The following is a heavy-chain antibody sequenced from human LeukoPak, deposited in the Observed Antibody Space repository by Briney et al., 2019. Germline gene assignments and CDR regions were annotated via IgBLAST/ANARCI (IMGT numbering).Heavy chain of an antibody. Sequence: GGSLRLSCAASGFTFSSYWMNWARQAPGRGLEWVASINHNGNVNYYVDSVKGRFTISRDNAKNTLCLQMNSLRADDTAVYYCVRDVNFRADYWGQGTLVTVSS. CDR2: INHNGNVN. CDR3: VRDVNFRADY. V-gene: IGHV3-7*01. CDR1: GFTFSSYW. D-gene: IGHD2/OR15-2a*01. J-gene: IGHJ4*02.